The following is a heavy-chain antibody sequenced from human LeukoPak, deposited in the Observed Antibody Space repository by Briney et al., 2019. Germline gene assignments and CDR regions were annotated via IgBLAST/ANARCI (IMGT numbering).Heavy chain of an antibody. D-gene: IGHD6-13*01. V-gene: IGHV3-7*03. J-gene: IGHJ4*02. CDR2: IKQDGSEK. CDR3: ARKYSSSWYEWYYFDY. Sequence: GGSLRLSCAASGFTFSTYWMGWVRQAPGKGLEWVANIKQDGSEKYYVDSVKGRFTISRDNAKNSLYLQMNSLRAEDTAVYYCARKYSSSWYEWYYFDYWGQGTLVTVSS. CDR1: GFTFSTYW.